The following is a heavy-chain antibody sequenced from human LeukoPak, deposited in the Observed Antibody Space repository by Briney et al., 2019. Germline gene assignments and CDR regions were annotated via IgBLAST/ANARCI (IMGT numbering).Heavy chain of an antibody. CDR2: IYYSGST. J-gene: IGHJ4*02. Sequence: SETLSLTCTVSGGSISSYYWSWIRQPPGKGLEWIGYIYYSGSTNYNPSLKSRVTISVDTSKNQFSLKLSSVTAADTAVYYCARDREQQLVGFDYWGQGTLVTVSS. V-gene: IGHV4-59*01. D-gene: IGHD6-13*01. CDR1: GGSISSYY. CDR3: ARDREQQLVGFDY.